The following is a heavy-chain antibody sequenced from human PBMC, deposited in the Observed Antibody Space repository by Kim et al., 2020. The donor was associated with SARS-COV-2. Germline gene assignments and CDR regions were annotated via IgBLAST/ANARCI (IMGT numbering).Heavy chain of an antibody. D-gene: IGHD6-13*01. J-gene: IGHJ4*02. V-gene: IGHV4-59*01. CDR3: ARTTYSSSRPYYFDY. Sequence: PYLKSRVPISVDTSKNQFSLKLTSVTAADTAVYYCARTTYSSSRPYYFDYWGQGNLVTVSS.